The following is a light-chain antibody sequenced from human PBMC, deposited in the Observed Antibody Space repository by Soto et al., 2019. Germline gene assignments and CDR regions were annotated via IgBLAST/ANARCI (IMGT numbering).Light chain of an antibody. V-gene: IGKV3-20*01. J-gene: IGKJ3*01. CDR1: QAVYGGF. CDR3: HQYGNSPLT. CDR2: AAS. Sequence: ETVLTQSPGTLSLSPGDSATLSCRASQAVYGGFLAWFQGKPGQAPRLLISAASTRATGIPDRFSGSGSGTDFTLTISKLEPEDFAIYDCHQYGNSPLTFGPGTTVDF.